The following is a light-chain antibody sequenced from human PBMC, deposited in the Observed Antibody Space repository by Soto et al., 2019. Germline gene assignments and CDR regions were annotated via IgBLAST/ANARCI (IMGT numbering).Light chain of an antibody. CDR1: SSDVGGYNY. Sequence: QSVLTQPASVSGSPGQSITISCTGTSSDVGGYNYVSWYQQHPGKAPKLMIYDVSNRPSGVSNRFSGSKSGNTASLTISGLQAEDEADYYCSSYTSSSTYVFGTGKKLTGL. CDR3: SSYTSSSTYV. J-gene: IGLJ1*01. V-gene: IGLV2-14*01. CDR2: DVS.